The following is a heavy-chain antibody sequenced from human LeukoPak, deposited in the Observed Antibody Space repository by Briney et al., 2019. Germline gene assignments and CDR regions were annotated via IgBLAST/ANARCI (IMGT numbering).Heavy chain of an antibody. Sequence: PGGSLRLSCAASGFTFSSYSMNWVRQAPGKGLEWVSSISSSSSYIYYADSVKGRFTISRDHAKNSLYLQMNSLRAEDTAVYYCAREGTVTVDLRFDPWGQGTLVTVSS. CDR2: ISSSSSYI. CDR3: AREGTVTVDLRFDP. CDR1: GFTFSSYS. V-gene: IGHV3-21*01. D-gene: IGHD4-11*01. J-gene: IGHJ5*02.